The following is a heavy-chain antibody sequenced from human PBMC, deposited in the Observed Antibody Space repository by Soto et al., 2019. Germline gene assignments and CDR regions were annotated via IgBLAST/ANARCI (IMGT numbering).Heavy chain of an antibody. CDR3: AKDSESSYYYDSSGYYPLDY. CDR1: GFTLSSYA. J-gene: IGHJ4*02. Sequence: XGSLKLSCAASGFTLSSYAMSWVRQAPGKGLDWVSAISGSGGSTYYADSVKGRFTISRDNSKNTLYLQMNSLRAEDTAVYYCAKDSESSYYYDSSGYYPLDYWGQGNLVTVSS. V-gene: IGHV3-23*01. CDR2: ISGSGGST. D-gene: IGHD3-22*01.